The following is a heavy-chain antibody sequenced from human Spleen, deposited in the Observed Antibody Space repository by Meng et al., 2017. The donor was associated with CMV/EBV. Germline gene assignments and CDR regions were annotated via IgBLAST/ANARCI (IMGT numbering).Heavy chain of an antibody. D-gene: IGHD6-19*01. V-gene: IGHV3-23*01. J-gene: IGHJ4*02. CDR1: GFTFNNHD. Sequence: GESLKISCVASGFTFNNHDMNWVRQAPGKGLEWISTISGSDGTTDYADSVKGRFTVSRDNSKNTRYIQMNGLRTDDTAVYYCAIPIAVAGTHDYWGQGTLVTVSS. CDR3: AIPIAVAGTHDY. CDR2: ISGSDGTT.